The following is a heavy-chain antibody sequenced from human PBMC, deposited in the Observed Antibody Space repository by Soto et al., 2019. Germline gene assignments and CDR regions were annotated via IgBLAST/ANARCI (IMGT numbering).Heavy chain of an antibody. CDR1: GYTLTELS. D-gene: IGHD6-6*01. J-gene: IGHJ4*02. Sequence: ASVKVSCKVSGYTLTELSMHWVRQAPGKGLEWMGGFDPEDGETIYAQKFQGRVTMTEDTSTDTAYMELSRLRSEATAVYYGAPSIAARRGSFDYWGQGPLVTVSS. V-gene: IGHV1-24*01. CDR3: APSIAARRGSFDY. CDR2: FDPEDGET.